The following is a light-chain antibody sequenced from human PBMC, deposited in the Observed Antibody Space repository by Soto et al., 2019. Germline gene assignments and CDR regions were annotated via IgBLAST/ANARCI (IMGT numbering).Light chain of an antibody. Sequence: IVLTQSPGTLSLSPGERATLSCRASQSVSSYLAWYQQKPGQAPRLLIYDASTRATGIPDRFSGSGSGTDLTLTISRLEPEDFAVYYCQQYGSSPRTFGQWTKGEIK. CDR2: DAS. CDR1: QSVSSY. CDR3: QQYGSSPRT. J-gene: IGKJ1*01. V-gene: IGKV3-20*01.